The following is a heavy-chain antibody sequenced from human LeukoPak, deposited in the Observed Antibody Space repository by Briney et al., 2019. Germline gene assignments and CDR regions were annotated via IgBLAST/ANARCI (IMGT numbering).Heavy chain of an antibody. V-gene: IGHV3-53*01. J-gene: IGHJ4*02. CDR1: GFTFSSYW. D-gene: IGHD2-2*01. CDR2: VFSDSRT. Sequence: GGSLRLSCAASGFTFSSYWMHWVRQAPGMGLEWVSIVFSDSRTYYADSVKGRFTISRDNSKNTLYLQMNTVRADDSAVYYCATYGSSNSWYLEYWGQGALVTVSS. CDR3: ATYGSSNSWYLEY.